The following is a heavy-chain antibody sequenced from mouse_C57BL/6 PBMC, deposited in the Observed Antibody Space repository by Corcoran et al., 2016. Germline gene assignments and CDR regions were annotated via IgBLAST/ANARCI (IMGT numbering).Heavy chain of an antibody. CDR3: ARGYYYGSP. V-gene: IGHV1-26*01. Sequence: EVQLQQSGPELVKPGASVKISCKASGYTFTDYYMNWVKQSHGKSLEWIGDINPNNGGTSYNQKLKGKATLTVDKSSSTAYMELRSLTSEDSAVEYCARGYYYGSPWGQGTTLTVSS. J-gene: IGHJ2*01. CDR1: GYTFTDYY. D-gene: IGHD1-1*01. CDR2: INPNNGGT.